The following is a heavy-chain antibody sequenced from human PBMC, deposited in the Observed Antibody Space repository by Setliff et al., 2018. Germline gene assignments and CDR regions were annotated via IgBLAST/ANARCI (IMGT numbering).Heavy chain of an antibody. CDR2: INIGGGSA. V-gene: IGHV1-46*01. D-gene: IGHD2-8*02. Sequence: GASVKVSCKASGYTFTNYYMYWLRQAPGQGPEWMGIINIGGGSASYAQKVQDRVTMTRDTSTSTVYMDLSSLRSDDTAIYYCARETSSGPRIDPWGQGTQVTVSS. CDR3: ARETSSGPRIDP. J-gene: IGHJ5*02. CDR1: GYTFTNYY.